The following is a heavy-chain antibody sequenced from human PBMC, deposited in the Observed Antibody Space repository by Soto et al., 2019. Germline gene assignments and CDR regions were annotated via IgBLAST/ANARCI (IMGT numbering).Heavy chain of an antibody. V-gene: IGHV1-69*02. CDR1: GGTFSSYT. J-gene: IGHJ4*02. D-gene: IGHD5-12*01. CDR3: ARGHSGYEYIPSH. Sequence: GASVKVSCKASGGTFSSYTISWVRQAPGQGLEWMGRIIPILGIANYAQKFQGRVTITADKSTSTGYMELSSLRSEDTAVYYCARGHSGYEYIPSHWGQGTLVTSPQ. CDR2: IIPILGIA.